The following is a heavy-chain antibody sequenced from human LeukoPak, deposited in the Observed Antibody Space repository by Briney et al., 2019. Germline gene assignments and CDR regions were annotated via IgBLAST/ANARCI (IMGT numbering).Heavy chain of an antibody. D-gene: IGHD2-15*01. Sequence: PSETLSLTCTVSGGSISSSSYYWGWIRQPPGKGLEWIGSIYYTGSTYYNPSPKSRVTISVDTSKNQFSLKLSSVTAADTAVYYCARQETCSGGSCYSLPPFSFDYWGQGTLVTVSS. CDR3: ARQETCSGGSCYSLPPFSFDY. V-gene: IGHV4-39*01. J-gene: IGHJ4*02. CDR1: GGSISSSSYY. CDR2: IYYTGST.